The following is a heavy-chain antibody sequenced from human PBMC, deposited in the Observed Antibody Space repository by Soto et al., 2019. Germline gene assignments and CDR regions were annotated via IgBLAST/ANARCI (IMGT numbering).Heavy chain of an antibody. J-gene: IGHJ4*02. Sequence: QITLKESGPPVVKPTEPLTLTCTFSGFSLTTSGVGVGWVRQSPGKAPEWLALNYWDDDKRYSTSLKSRLTITKDTSKTQVVLTMANVDPADTATYYCAHRVLRTVFGLVTTTAIYFDFWGQGTPVVVSS. CDR3: AHRVLRTVFGLVTTTAIYFDF. CDR2: NYWDDDK. CDR1: GFSLTTSGVG. D-gene: IGHD3-3*01. V-gene: IGHV2-5*02.